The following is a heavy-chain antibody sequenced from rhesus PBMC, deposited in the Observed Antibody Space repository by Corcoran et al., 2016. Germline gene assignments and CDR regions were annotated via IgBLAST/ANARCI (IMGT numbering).Heavy chain of an antibody. V-gene: IGHV4S10*01. CDR2: ISGSRTST. D-gene: IGHD2-21*01. CDR1: GGSISASYW. Sequence: QVQLQESGPGVVKPSETLSLTCAVSGGSISASYWWSWIRPPPGKGLGGFGYISGSRTSTNYTPSLKSRVTISKDTSKTQFSLKLTSVTAADTAVYYCARRGCTGSDCYVSAFDFWGQGLRVTVSS. J-gene: IGHJ3*01. CDR3: ARRGCTGSDCYVSAFDF.